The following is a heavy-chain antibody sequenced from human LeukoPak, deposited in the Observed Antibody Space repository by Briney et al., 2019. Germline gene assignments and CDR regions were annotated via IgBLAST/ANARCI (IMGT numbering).Heavy chain of an antibody. Sequence: SETLSLTCAVYGGSFSGYYWSWIRQPPGKGLEWIGEINHSGSTNYNPSLKSRVTISVDTSKNQFSLKLTSVTAADTAVYYCARGLGILRHWGQGTLVTVSS. J-gene: IGHJ4*02. CDR1: GGSFSGYY. D-gene: IGHD6-13*01. V-gene: IGHV4-34*01. CDR2: INHSGST. CDR3: ARGLGILRH.